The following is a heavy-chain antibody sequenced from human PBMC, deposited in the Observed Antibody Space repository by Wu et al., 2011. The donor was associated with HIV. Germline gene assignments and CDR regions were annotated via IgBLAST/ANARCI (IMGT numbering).Heavy chain of an antibody. CDR1: TKYW. V-gene: IGHV5-51*01. J-gene: IGHJ4*02. Sequence: TKYWIGWARQVPGKRLEWMGAIYPEDSDTRYAPTFQGQVTISADPSVNTAFLQWSSLRASDTALYYCARGSVAGRIFDFWGQGTQVIVSS. D-gene: IGHD6-19*01. CDR2: IYPEDSDT. CDR3: ARGSVAGRIFDF.